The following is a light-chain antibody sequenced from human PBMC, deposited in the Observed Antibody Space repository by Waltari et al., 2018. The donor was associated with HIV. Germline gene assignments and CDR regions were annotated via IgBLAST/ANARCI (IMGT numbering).Light chain of an antibody. V-gene: IGLV3-21*02. CDR3: HVWDRCTGQQV. CDR1: NIGSKR. CDR2: NGS. J-gene: IGLJ1*01. Sequence: SYVLTPPPSVSVAPGQTARLTCGGNNIGSKRVHWYQQKPGQATVLVIYNGSDRPSGIPERFSGANSGNTVTLTIARVEAEDEADYYCHVWDRCTGQQVFGTGTKVTVL.